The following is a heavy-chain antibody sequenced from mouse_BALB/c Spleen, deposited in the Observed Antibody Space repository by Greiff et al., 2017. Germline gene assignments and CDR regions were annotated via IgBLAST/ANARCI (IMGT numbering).Heavy chain of an antibody. Sequence: EVNVVESGGGLVQPGGSRKLSCAASGFTFSSFGMHWVRQAPEKGLEWVAYISSGSSTIYYADTVKGRFTISRDNPKNTLFLQMTSLRSEDTAMYYCARSKFITTVDYWGQGTTLTVSS. V-gene: IGHV5-17*02. D-gene: IGHD1-1*01. CDR2: ISSGSSTI. J-gene: IGHJ2*01. CDR1: GFTFSSFG. CDR3: ARSKFITTVDY.